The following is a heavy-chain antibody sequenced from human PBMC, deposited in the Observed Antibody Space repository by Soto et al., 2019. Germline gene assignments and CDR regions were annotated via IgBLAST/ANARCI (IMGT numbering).Heavy chain of an antibody. CDR1: GGTFSTYA. CDR2: IIPMFGTA. J-gene: IGHJ4*02. D-gene: IGHD5-18*01. V-gene: IGHV1-69*12. Sequence: QVQLVQSGAEVKKPESSVKVSCKAPGGTFSTYAISWVRQAPGQGLEWMGGIIPMFGTANYAQRFQDRVTITADESTNTVYMELSSLRSEDTAVYFCASGIQLWLRRLNNDYSGWGQGTLVTVSS. CDR3: ASGIQLWLRRLNNDYSG.